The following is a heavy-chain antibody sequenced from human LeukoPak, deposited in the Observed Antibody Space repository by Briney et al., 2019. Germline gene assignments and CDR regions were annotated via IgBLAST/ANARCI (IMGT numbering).Heavy chain of an antibody. CDR1: GGSISGFY. J-gene: IGHJ4*02. D-gene: IGHD6-19*01. Sequence: SETLSLTCTVSGGSISGFYWGWIRQPPGRGLEWIGFIHYSGSANYNPSLKSRVTVSVDMSKNQFSLKLSSVTAADTAFYYCARDRDSSGWFDYWGQGALVTVSS. CDR2: IHYSGSA. V-gene: IGHV4-59*01. CDR3: ARDRDSSGWFDY.